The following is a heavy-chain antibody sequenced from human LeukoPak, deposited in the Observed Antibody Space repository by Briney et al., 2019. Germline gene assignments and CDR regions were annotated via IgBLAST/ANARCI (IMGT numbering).Heavy chain of an antibody. CDR3: TGGGWSTDAFDI. D-gene: IGHD6-19*01. Sequence: GGSLRLSCAASGFTFSNYAMSWVRQAPGKGQEWVSGITGSGGSTNYADSVKGRFTISRDNSKNTLYLQMSSLRAEDTAVYYCTGGGWSTDAFDIWGQGTMVTVSS. CDR2: ITGSGGST. J-gene: IGHJ3*02. V-gene: IGHV3-23*01. CDR1: GFTFSNYA.